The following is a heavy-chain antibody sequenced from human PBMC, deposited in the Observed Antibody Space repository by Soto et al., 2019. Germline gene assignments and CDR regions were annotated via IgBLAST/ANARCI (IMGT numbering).Heavy chain of an antibody. CDR1: GFTFSSYD. J-gene: IGHJ4*02. Sequence: EVQLVESGGGLVQPGGSLRLSCAASGFTFSSYDMHWVRQATGKGLEWVSAIGTAGDTYYPGSVKGRFTISRENAKNTLYLQMNSLRAEDTAVYYCAKDRDIAAAGYNFDYWGQGTLVTVSS. V-gene: IGHV3-13*01. CDR3: AKDRDIAAAGYNFDY. CDR2: IGTAGDT. D-gene: IGHD6-13*01.